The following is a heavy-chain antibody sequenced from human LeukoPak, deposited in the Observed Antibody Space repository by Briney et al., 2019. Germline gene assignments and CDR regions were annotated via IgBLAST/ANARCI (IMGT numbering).Heavy chain of an antibody. D-gene: IGHD4-17*01. V-gene: IGHV1-2*02. J-gene: IGHJ4*02. CDR1: GYTFTSYG. Sequence: VASVKVSCKASGYTFTSYGISWVRQAPGQGLEWMGWINPNSGGTNYAQKFQGRVTMTRDTSISTAYMELSRLRSDDTAVYYCASAHDYGDYGSYYFDYWGQGTLVTVSS. CDR3: ASAHDYGDYGSYYFDY. CDR2: INPNSGGT.